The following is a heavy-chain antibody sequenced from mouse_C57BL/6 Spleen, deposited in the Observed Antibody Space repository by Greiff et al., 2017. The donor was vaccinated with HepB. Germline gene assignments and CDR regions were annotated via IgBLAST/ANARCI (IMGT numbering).Heavy chain of an antibody. D-gene: IGHD3-2*02. V-gene: IGHV1-53*01. CDR3: ARERVPVGYEGYYFDY. J-gene: IGHJ2*01. Sequence: QVQLQQPGTELVKPGASVKLSCKASGYTFTSYWMHWVKQRPGQGLEWIGNINPSNGGTNYNEKFKSKATLTVDKSSSTAYMQLSSLTSEDSAVYYCARERVPVGYEGYYFDYWGQGTTLTVSS. CDR2: INPSNGGT. CDR1: GYTFTSYW.